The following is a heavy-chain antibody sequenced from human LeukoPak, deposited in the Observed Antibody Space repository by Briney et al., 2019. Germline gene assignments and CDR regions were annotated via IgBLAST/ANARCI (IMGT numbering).Heavy chain of an antibody. CDR2: INHSGST. D-gene: IGHD2-15*01. CDR3: ARDVVVVAATRYYYYYYYMDV. Sequence: SETLSLTCAVYGGSFSGYYWSWIRQPPGKGLEWIGEINHSGSTYYNPSLKSRVTISVDTPKNQFSLKLSSVTAADTAVYYCARDVVVVAATRYYYYYYYMDVWGKGTTVTVSS. J-gene: IGHJ6*03. V-gene: IGHV4-34*01. CDR1: GGSFSGYY.